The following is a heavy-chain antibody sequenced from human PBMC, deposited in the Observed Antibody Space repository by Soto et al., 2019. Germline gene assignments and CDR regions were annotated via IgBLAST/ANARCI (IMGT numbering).Heavy chain of an antibody. V-gene: IGHV4-34*01. CDR1: GGSFSGYY. CDR3: ARGRRYIGVVVAAATPRHYFDY. Sequence: SETLSLTCAVYGGSFSGYYWSWIRQPPGKGLEWIGEINHSGSTNYNPSLKSRVTISVDTSKNQFSLKLSSVTAADTAVYYCARGRRYIGVVVAAATPRHYFDYWGQGTLVTVSS. J-gene: IGHJ4*02. D-gene: IGHD2-15*01. CDR2: INHSGST.